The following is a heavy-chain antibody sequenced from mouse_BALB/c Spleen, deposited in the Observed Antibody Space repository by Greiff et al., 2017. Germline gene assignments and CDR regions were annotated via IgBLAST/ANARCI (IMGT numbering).Heavy chain of an antibody. J-gene: IGHJ1*01. CDR1: GFSLTSYG. CDR2: IWSGGST. Sequence: QVQLKESGPGLVQPSQSLSITCTVSGFSLTSYGVHWVRQSPGKGLEWLGVIWSGGSTDYNAAFISRLSISKDNSKSQVFFKMNSLQANDTAIYYCARNFDYDGWYFDVWGAGTTVTVSS. CDR3: ARNFDYDGWYFDV. V-gene: IGHV2-2*02. D-gene: IGHD2-4*01.